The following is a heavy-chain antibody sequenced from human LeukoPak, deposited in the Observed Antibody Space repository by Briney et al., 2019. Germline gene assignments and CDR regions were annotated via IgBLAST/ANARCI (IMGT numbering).Heavy chain of an antibody. Sequence: NPSETLSLTCTVSGGSISSGDYYWSWIRQPPGKGLEWIGYIYYSGSTNYNPSLKSRVTISVDTSKNQFSLKLSSVTAADTAVYYCARDPVYDAFDIWGQGTMVTVSS. CDR1: GGSISSGDYY. J-gene: IGHJ3*02. D-gene: IGHD2-8*01. CDR2: IYYSGST. CDR3: ARDPVYDAFDI. V-gene: IGHV4-61*08.